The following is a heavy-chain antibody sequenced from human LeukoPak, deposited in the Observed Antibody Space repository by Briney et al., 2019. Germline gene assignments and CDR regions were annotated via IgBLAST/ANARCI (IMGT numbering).Heavy chain of an antibody. CDR1: GYTFTSYD. CDR3: ARAKRGAIKAVGGRTYYYYGMDV. V-gene: IGHV1-8*01. J-gene: IGHJ6*02. CDR2: MNPNSGNT. D-gene: IGHD6-19*01. Sequence: ASVKVSCKASGYTFTSYDINWVRQATGQGLDWMGWMNPNSGNTGYAQKFQGRVTMTRNTSISTAYMELSSLRSEDTAVYYCARAKRGAIKAVGGRTYYYYGMDVWGQGTTVTVSS.